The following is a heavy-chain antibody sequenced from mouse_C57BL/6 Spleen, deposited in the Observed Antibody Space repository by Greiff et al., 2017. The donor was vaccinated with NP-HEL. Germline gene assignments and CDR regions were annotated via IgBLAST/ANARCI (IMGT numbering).Heavy chain of an antibody. D-gene: IGHD2-3*01. J-gene: IGHJ3*01. CDR2: ISYDGSN. Sequence: ESGPGLVKPSQSLSLTCSVTGYSITSGYYWNWIRQFPGNKLEWMGYISYDGSNNYNPSLKNRISITRDTSKNQFFLKLNSVTTEDTATYYCATDGYYGASAWFAYWGQGTLVTVSA. CDR1: GYSITSGYY. CDR3: ATDGYYGASAWFAY. V-gene: IGHV3-6*01.